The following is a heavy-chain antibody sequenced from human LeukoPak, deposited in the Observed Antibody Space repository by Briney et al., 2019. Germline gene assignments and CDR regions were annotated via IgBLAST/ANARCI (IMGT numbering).Heavy chain of an antibody. CDR2: INPNSGGT. J-gene: IGHJ4*02. Sequence: ASVKVSCKASGYTFTGYYMHWVRQAPGQGLEWMGWINPNSGGTNYAQKLQGRVTMTTDTSTSTAYMELRSLRSDDTAVYYCARDSTLWFGEGGRGYFDYWGQGTLVTVSS. D-gene: IGHD3-10*01. CDR1: GYTFTGYY. CDR3: ARDSTLWFGEGGRGYFDY. V-gene: IGHV1-2*02.